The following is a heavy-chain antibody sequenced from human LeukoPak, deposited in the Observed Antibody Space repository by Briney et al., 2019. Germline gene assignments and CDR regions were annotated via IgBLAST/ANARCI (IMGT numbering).Heavy chain of an antibody. V-gene: IGHV3-30-3*01. J-gene: IGHJ6*02. Sequence: GGSLRLSCAASGFTFSSYAMHWVRQAPGKGLEWVAVISYDGSNKYYADSVKGRFTISRDNSKNTLYLQMNSLRAEDTAVYYCARDLGYCSGGSCYTQAYYYYGMDVWGQGTTVTVSS. CDR3: ARDLGYCSGGSCYTQAYYYYGMDV. CDR1: GFTFSSYA. D-gene: IGHD2-15*01. CDR2: ISYDGSNK.